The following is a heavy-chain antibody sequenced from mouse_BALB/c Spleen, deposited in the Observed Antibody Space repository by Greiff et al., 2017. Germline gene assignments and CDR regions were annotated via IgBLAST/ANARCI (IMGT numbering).Heavy chain of an antibody. D-gene: IGHD2-4*01. CDR1: GYTFTSYV. J-gene: IGHJ3*01. Sequence: EVKLQESGPELVKPGASVKMSCKASGYTFTSYVMHWVKQKPGQGLEWIGYINPYNDGTKYNEKFKGKATLTSDKSSSTAYMELSSLTSEDSAVYYCAYDYDGRWFAYWGQGTLVTVSA. V-gene: IGHV1-14*01. CDR2: INPYNDGT. CDR3: AYDYDGRWFAY.